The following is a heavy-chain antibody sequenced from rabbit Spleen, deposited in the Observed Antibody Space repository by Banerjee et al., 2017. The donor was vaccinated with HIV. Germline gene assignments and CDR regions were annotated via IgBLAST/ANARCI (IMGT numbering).Heavy chain of an antibody. J-gene: IGHJ4*01. D-gene: IGHD7-1*01. CDR3: ARSYADYAGYSDVSLNL. CDR2: IYTGSGST. CDR1: GFSFSSNYY. V-gene: IGHV1S40*01. Sequence: QSLEESGGDLVKPGASLTLTCTASGFSFSSNYYGCWVRQAPGKGLEWIGCIYTGSGSTYYASWAKGRFTITKTSSTTVTLQMTSLPAADTATYFCARSYADYAGYSDVSLNLWGPGTLVTVS.